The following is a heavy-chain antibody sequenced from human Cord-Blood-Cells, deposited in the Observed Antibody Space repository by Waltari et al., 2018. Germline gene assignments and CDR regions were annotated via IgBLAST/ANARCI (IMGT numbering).Heavy chain of an antibody. CDR2: ISYDGSNK. J-gene: IGHJ4*02. Sequence: QVQLVESGGGVVQPGRSLRLSCAASGFTFSSYATHWVRQAPGKGLGWVAVISYDGSNKYYADSVKGRFTISRDNSKNTLYLQMNSLRAEDTAVYYCARPVWFGELLSPYFDYWGQGTLVTVSS. CDR1: GFTFSSYA. CDR3: ARPVWFGELLSPYFDY. V-gene: IGHV3-30*04. D-gene: IGHD3-10*01.